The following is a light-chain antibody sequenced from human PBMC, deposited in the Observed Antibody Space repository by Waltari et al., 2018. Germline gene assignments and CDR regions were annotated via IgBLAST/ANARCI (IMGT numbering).Light chain of an antibody. V-gene: IGKV1-39*01. J-gene: IGKJ1*01. CDR3: LQSYTGQWT. Sequence: IQMTQSPSSLSASVGDRVTLTGRARPNVSDYGHLYQGKAGKAPSLPIYSASELHTGVPSSFSGSGSGTHFILPFSSLQPNDFATYDGLQSYTGQWTFGQGTKVEIK. CDR1: PNVSDY. CDR2: SAS.